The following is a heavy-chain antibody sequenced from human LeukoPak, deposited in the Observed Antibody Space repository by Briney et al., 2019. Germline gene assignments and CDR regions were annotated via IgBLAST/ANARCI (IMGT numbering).Heavy chain of an antibody. J-gene: IGHJ3*02. D-gene: IGHD2-2*01. CDR1: GFTFTSFA. Sequence: GGSLRLSCAASGFTFTSFAMSWVRQAPGTGLEWVSGISGSGGDTYYADPVKGRFTISRDNSKNTLSLQMNSLRAEDTAVYYCAKHTLGYSSSTSCYVGVAFDIWGQGTMVTVSS. V-gene: IGHV3-23*01. CDR2: ISGSGGDT. CDR3: AKHTLGYSSSTSCYVGVAFDI.